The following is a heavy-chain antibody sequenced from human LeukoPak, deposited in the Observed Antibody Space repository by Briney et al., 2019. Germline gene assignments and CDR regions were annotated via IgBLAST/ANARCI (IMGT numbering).Heavy chain of an antibody. D-gene: IGHD3-9*01. CDR2: IFYSGST. CDR1: GGSISSYY. V-gene: IGHV4-59*12. J-gene: IGHJ4*02. CDR3: ARLYYDILTGCRYFDY. Sequence: SETLSLTCTVSGGSISSYYWSWIRQSPGKGLEWIGYIFYSGSTNYNPSLKRRVTISVDTSKNQLSLKLTSVTAADTAVYYCARLYYDILTGCRYFDYWGQGTLVTVSS.